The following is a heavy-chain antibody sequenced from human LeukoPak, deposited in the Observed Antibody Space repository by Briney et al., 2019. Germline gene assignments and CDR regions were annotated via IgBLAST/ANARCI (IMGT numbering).Heavy chain of an antibody. Sequence: GESLKISCKGSGYTFTSYWIGWVRQMPRKGLEWLGIISPVDSDTRYSPSFQGQVTISADKSISTAYLQWNSLKASDTAMYYCVRHVPFSGGYYFDYWGQGTLVTVSS. V-gene: IGHV5-51*01. CDR3: VRHVPFSGGYYFDY. CDR2: ISPVDSDT. CDR1: GYTFTSYW. D-gene: IGHD1-26*01. J-gene: IGHJ4*02.